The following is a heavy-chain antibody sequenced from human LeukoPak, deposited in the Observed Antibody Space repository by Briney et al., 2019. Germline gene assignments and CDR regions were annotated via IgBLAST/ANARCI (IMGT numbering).Heavy chain of an antibody. D-gene: IGHD3-3*01. CDR2: INPNSGGT. CDR3: ARDPWSGYYFSYYYYGMDV. Sequence: ASVKVSCKASGYTFTSYGISWVRQAPGQGLEWMGWINPNSGGTNYAQKFQGRVTMTRDTSISTAYMELSRLRSDDTAVYHCARDPWSGYYFSYYYYGMDVWGQGTTVTVSS. J-gene: IGHJ6*02. V-gene: IGHV1-2*02. CDR1: GYTFTSYG.